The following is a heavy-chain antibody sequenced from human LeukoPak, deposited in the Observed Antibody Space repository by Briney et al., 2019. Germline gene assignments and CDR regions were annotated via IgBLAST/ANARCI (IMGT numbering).Heavy chain of an antibody. CDR1: GFPVSSNY. CDR3: ASTSRVRGVIIRDY. CDR2: IYSGGST. Sequence: PGGSLPLSCAASGFPVSSNYMSWVRPAPGKGLEWVSVIYSGGSTYYADSVKGRFTISRDNSKNTLYLQMNSLRAEDTAVYYCASTSRVRGVIIRDYWGQGTLVTVSS. D-gene: IGHD3-10*01. V-gene: IGHV3-53*01. J-gene: IGHJ4*02.